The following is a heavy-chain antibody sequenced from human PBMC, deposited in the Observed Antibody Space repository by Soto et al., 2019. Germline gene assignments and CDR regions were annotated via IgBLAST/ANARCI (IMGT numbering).Heavy chain of an antibody. J-gene: IGHJ4*02. CDR2: INHSGST. D-gene: IGHD5-18*01. CDR1: GGSFSGYY. V-gene: IGHV4-34*01. Sequence: SETLSLTCAVYGGSFSGYYWSWIRQPPGKGLEWIGEINHSGSTNYNPSLKSRVTISVDTSKNQFSLKLSSVTAADTAVYYCARPSYSYGFFDYWGQGTLVTVSS. CDR3: ARPSYSYGFFDY.